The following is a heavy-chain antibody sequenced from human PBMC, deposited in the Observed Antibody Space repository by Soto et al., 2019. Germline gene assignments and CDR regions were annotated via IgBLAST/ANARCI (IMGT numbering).Heavy chain of an antibody. CDR2: MSSSGSTI. CDR3: AAVGIASVGYYNGMDV. D-gene: IGHD6-13*01. J-gene: IGHJ6*02. V-gene: IGHV3-48*03. Sequence: GGSLRLSCAASGFTFSSYDMNWVRQAPGKGLECVSYMSSSGSTIYYADSVKGRFTVSRDNAKSSLYLQMNSLRAEDTAVYYCAAVGIASVGYYNGMDVWGQGTTVTVSS. CDR1: GFTFSSYD.